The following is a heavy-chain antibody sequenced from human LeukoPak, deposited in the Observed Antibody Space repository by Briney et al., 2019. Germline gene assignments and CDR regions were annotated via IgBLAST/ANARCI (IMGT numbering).Heavy chain of an antibody. Sequence: GASVKVSCKASGYTFTSYYMHWVRQAPGQGLEWMGIINPSGGSTSYAQKFQGRVTMTRDTSTSTVYMELSSLRSEDTAVYYCARVVRYYYGSGSSFDYWGQGTLVTVSS. CDR2: INPSGGST. D-gene: IGHD3-10*01. V-gene: IGHV1-46*01. J-gene: IGHJ4*02. CDR1: GYTFTSYY. CDR3: ARVVRYYYGSGSSFDY.